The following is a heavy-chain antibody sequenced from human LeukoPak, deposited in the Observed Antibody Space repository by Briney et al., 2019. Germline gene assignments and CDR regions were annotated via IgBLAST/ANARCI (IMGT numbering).Heavy chain of an antibody. CDR3: ARAYYYGSGSYYTRSYYYYYMDV. V-gene: IGHV4-34*01. Sequence: SETLSLTCAVYGGSFSGYYWSWIRQPPGKGLEWIGEIYHSGSTNYNPSLKSRVTISVDKSKNQFSLKLSSVTAADTAVYYCARAYYYGSGSYYTRSYYYYYMDVWGKGTTVTVSS. CDR2: IYHSGST. D-gene: IGHD3-10*01. J-gene: IGHJ6*03. CDR1: GGSFSGYY.